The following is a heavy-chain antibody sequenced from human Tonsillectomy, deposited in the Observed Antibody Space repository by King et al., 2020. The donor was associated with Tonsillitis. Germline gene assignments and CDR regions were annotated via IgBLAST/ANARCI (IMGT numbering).Heavy chain of an antibody. CDR3: AGXXXATNWGHYFDY. D-gene: IGHD5-24*01. CDR1: GGSISRGTYY. CDR2: LSYSWST. J-gene: IGHJ4*02. Sequence: QLQESGPGLVKASETLSLTCTVSGGSISRGTYYWGWIRQPPGKGLEWVGSLSYSWSTYYNPSLKSRVTISVDTSKNHFSLELTSLTAADTAVYYCAGXXXATNWGHYFDYWGQGTLVTVSS. V-gene: IGHV4-39*01.